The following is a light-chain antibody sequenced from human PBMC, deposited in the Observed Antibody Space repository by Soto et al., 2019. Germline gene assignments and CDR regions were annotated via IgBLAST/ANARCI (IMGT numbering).Light chain of an antibody. J-gene: IGKJ4*01. CDR2: DTS. Sequence: EIVLTQSPATLSLSPGESATLSCRASQSISYYLAWYQQKPGQAPRLLIYDTSNRATGIPARFSGSGSGTDFTLTISSLEPEDFAVYYCQQRSNWSLTVGGGSKVEIK. V-gene: IGKV3-11*01. CDR1: QSISYY. CDR3: QQRSNWSLT.